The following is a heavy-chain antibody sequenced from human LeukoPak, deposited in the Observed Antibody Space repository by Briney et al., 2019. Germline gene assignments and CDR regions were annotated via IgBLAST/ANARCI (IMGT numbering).Heavy chain of an antibody. D-gene: IGHD6-19*01. Sequence: ASVKVSCKASGYTFTSYGISWVRQAPGQGLEWMGWISAYNGNTNYAQKLQGRVTMTIDTSTSTAYMELRSLRSDDTAVYYCARVTYSSGWYRTTSIRFDPWGQGTLVTVSS. V-gene: IGHV1-18*01. J-gene: IGHJ5*02. CDR3: ARVTYSSGWYRTTSIRFDP. CDR1: GYTFTSYG. CDR2: ISAYNGNT.